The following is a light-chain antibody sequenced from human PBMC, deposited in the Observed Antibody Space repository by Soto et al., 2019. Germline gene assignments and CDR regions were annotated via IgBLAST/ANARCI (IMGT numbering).Light chain of an antibody. CDR1: QAVNSW. J-gene: IGKJ5*01. CDR2: DVS. Sequence: DNQLTMYPSSISASVGDRVTITCRASQAVNSWLAWFQQKPGLAPKLVIYDVSSLQSGVPSRFSGSGSGTEFTLIISSLQPEDFATYYCQQSNNHPISFGQGTRLEIK. V-gene: IGKV1-12*01. CDR3: QQSNNHPIS.